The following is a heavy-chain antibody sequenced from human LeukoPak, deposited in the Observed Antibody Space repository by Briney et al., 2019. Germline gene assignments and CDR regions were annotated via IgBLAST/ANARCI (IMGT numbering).Heavy chain of an antibody. D-gene: IGHD1-7*01. CDR2: ISSSGSTI. Sequence: PGGSLRLSCTASGFTFGDYAMSWIRQAPGKGLEWVAYISSSGSTIYYADSVKGRFTISRDNAKNSLYLQMNSLRAEDTAVYYCARDWDDITGTTCFDYWGQGTLVTVSS. CDR3: ARDWDDITGTTCFDY. J-gene: IGHJ4*02. V-gene: IGHV3-11*01. CDR1: GFTFGDYA.